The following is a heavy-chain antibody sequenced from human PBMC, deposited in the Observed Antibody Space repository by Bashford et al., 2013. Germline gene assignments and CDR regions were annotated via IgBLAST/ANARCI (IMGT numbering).Heavy chain of an antibody. V-gene: IGHV4-59*08. D-gene: IGHD3-10*01. CDR1: GGSISSYY. CDR2: IYYSGST. J-gene: IGHJ4*02. CDR3: ARTIRKFTMGSGSYAYYFDY. Sequence: SETLSLTCTVSGGSISSYYWSWIRQPPGKGLEWIGYIYYSGSTNYNPSLKSRVTISVDTSKNQFSLKLSSVTAADTAVYYCARTIRKFTMGSGSYAYYFDYVGPGNPGHRLL.